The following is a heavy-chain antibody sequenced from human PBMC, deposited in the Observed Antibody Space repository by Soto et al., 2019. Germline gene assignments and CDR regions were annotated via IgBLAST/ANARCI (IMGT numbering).Heavy chain of an antibody. V-gene: IGHV3-7*02. CDR2: IKQDGSEQ. CDR3: ATSRSFDY. J-gene: IGHJ4*02. CDR1: GFTFSSYW. Sequence: EAQLAESGGGLVQPGGSLRLSCAASGFTFSSYWMSWVRQVPGKGLEWVANIKQDGSEQYYVDSVMGRFTISRDNAKNSLYLQMYSLRAEDTAVYYCATSRSFDYWGQGALVTVSS. D-gene: IGHD3-10*01.